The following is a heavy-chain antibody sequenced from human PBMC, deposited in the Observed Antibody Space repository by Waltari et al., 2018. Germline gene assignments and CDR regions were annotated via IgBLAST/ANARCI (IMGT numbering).Heavy chain of an antibody. CDR2: IKKNGSRI. CDR3: AREGPQLSDYMDV. J-gene: IGHJ6*03. D-gene: IGHD2-15*01. V-gene: IGHV3-74*01. CDR1: GFTFSNSC. Sequence: EVQLVESGGRLVPPGGSLRISCAVSGFTFSNSCMHLVRQSPGKWLVWVARIKKNGSRISSADSAEAGFTISRDNAKKTLYLQMNRLRAEDTGVYYCAREGPQLSDYMDVWGKGTTVNVSS.